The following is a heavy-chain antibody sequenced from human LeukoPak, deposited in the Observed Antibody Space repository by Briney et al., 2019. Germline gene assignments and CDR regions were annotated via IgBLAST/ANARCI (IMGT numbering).Heavy chain of an antibody. V-gene: IGHV4-61*02. Sequence: SETLPLTCTVSGGSISSGSYYWSWIRQPAGKGLEWIGRIHITGSTNYNPSLETRVTISLDTSKNQFSLRLTSVTVADTAVYYCARGPVAGTGTWGQGTLVTVSS. CDR2: IHITGST. CDR1: GGSISSGSYY. D-gene: IGHD6-19*01. CDR3: ARGPVAGTGT. J-gene: IGHJ5*02.